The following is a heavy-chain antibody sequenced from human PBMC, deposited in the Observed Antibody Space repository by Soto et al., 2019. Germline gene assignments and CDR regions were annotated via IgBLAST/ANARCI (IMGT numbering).Heavy chain of an antibody. CDR1: GGSFSGYY. CDR2: INHSGST. V-gene: IGHV4-34*01. Sequence: ETLSLTCAVYGGSFSGYYWSWIRQPPGRGLEWIGEINHSGSTNYNPSLKSRVTISVDTSKNQFSLKLSSVTAADTAVYYCARGAKQFDLDYWGQGTLVTVSS. J-gene: IGHJ4*02. D-gene: IGHD3-9*01. CDR3: ARGAKQFDLDY.